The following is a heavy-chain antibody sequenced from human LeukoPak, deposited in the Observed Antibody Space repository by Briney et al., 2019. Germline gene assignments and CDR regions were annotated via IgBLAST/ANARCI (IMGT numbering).Heavy chain of an antibody. D-gene: IGHD3-22*01. Sequence: GGSLRLSCAASGFTFSSYAMSWVRQAPGKGLEWVSAISGSGGSTYYADSVKGRFTISRDNSKNTLYLQMNSLRAEDTAVYYCAKDWDYYDSSGYYYHNWLDPWGQGTLVTVSS. J-gene: IGHJ5*02. CDR3: AKDWDYYDSSGYYYHNWLDP. CDR1: GFTFSSYA. CDR2: ISGSGGST. V-gene: IGHV3-23*01.